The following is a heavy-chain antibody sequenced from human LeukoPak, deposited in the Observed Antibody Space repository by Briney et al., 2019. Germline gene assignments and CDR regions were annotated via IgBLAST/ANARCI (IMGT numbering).Heavy chain of an antibody. CDR1: GYTLTELS. J-gene: IGHJ6*02. CDR2: FDLEDGET. Sequence: GAAGKVSCKVSGYTLTELSMHWVRQAPGKGREWMGGFDLEDGETIYAQKFQGRVTMTEDTSTDTAYMELSSLKSEDTAVYYCATDRVVVPAAMEDYYYCGMDVWGQGTTVT. CDR3: ATDRVVVPAAMEDYYYCGMDV. V-gene: IGHV1-24*01. D-gene: IGHD2-2*01.